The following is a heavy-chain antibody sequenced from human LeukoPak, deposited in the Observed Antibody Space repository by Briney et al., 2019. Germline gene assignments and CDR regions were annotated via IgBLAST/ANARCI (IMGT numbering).Heavy chain of an antibody. D-gene: IGHD4-17*01. CDR1: GYTLTELS. CDR3: ARQHFLYGDYQFFDY. V-gene: IGHV1-24*01. J-gene: IGHJ4*02. Sequence: ASVKVSCKVSGYTLTELSMHWVRQAPGKGLEWMGGFDLEDGETIYAQKFQGRVTMTEDTSTDTAYMELSSLRSEDTAVYYCARQHFLYGDYQFFDYWGQGTLVTVSS. CDR2: FDLEDGET.